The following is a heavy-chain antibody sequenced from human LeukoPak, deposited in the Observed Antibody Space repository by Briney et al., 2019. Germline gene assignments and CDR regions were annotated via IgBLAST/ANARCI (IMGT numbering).Heavy chain of an antibody. CDR2: IRSKAYGGTT. CDR1: GFNFGEYA. CDR3: TRGRSYFDY. V-gene: IGHV3-49*04. Sequence: PGGSLRLSCTGSGFNFGEYAMTWVRQAPGKGLEWVTFIRSKAYGGTTEYAASVKGRFTISRDDSKSIAYLQMNSLKTGDTAVYYCTRGRSYFDYWGQGTLVTVSS. J-gene: IGHJ4*02.